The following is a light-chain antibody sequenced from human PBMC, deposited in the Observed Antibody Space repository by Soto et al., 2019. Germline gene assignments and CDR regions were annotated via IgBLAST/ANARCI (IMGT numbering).Light chain of an antibody. CDR3: QQYGRSPKT. J-gene: IGKJ1*01. Sequence: EIVLTQSPCTLSLSPWEKANLSFTASQSVSSSYLVWHQQKRGQAPRLLISAASLRATGIPDRFSGSGSGTDFTLTISRLEPEDFAVYYCQQYGRSPKTFGQGTKVDIK. CDR1: QSVSSSY. CDR2: AAS. V-gene: IGKV3-20*01.